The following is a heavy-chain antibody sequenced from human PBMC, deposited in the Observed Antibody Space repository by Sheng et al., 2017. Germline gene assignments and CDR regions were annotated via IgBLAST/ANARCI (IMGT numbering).Heavy chain of an antibody. Sequence: QVQLQQWGAGLVEAFGDPCPLTXAVYGGSFSGYYWSWIRQPPGKGLEWIGEINHSGSTNYNPSLQESSTISVDTSKNQFSLKLSSVTAADTAVYYCARPGYSSSWYVADYFDYWGQGTLVTVSS. J-gene: IGHJ4*02. D-gene: IGHD6-13*01. V-gene: IGHV4-34*01. CDR3: ARPGYSSSWYVADYFDY. CDR2: INHSGST. CDR1: GGSFSGYY.